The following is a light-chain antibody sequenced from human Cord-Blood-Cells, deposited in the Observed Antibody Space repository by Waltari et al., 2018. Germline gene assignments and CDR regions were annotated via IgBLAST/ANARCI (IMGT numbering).Light chain of an antibody. CDR1: QSVLYSSNNKNY. CDR3: QQYYSTPPT. Sequence: DIVMTQSPDSLAVSLGERATINCKSSQSVLYSSNNKNYLAWYQQKPGQPPKLLIYWASTRESGGPDRVSGSGSGTDFTLTISSLQAEDVAGYYCQQYYSTPPTFGPGTKVDIK. V-gene: IGKV4-1*01. J-gene: IGKJ3*01. CDR2: WAS.